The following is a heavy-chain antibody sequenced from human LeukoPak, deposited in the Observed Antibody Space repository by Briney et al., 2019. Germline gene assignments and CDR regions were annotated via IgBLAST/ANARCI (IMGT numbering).Heavy chain of an antibody. J-gene: IGHJ4*02. CDR1: GFPFSYYD. CDR2: ISTTGGDT. D-gene: IGHD4-11*01. V-gene: IGHV3-23*01. Sequence: PGGSLRLSCAASGFPFSYYDMAWVRQAPGKGLEWVSDISTTGGDTYYADSVKGRFTISRDNSKHTLSLQMDSLGADDTAIYYCARLIRGPRLHYLDFWGQGTLVTVSP. CDR3: ARLIRGPRLHYLDF.